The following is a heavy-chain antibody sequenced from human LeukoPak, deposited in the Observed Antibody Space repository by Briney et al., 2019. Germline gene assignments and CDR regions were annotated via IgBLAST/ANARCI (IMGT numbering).Heavy chain of an antibody. D-gene: IGHD3-22*01. CDR3: ARENYYDSSGYFNRSQFDY. Sequence: ASVKVSCKASGYTFTSYGISWVRQAPGLGLEWMGWISAYNGNTNYAQKLQGRVTMTTDTSTSTAYMELRSLRSDDTAVYYCARENYYDSSGYFNRSQFDYWGQGTLVTVSS. CDR1: GYTFTSYG. CDR2: ISAYNGNT. V-gene: IGHV1-18*01. J-gene: IGHJ4*02.